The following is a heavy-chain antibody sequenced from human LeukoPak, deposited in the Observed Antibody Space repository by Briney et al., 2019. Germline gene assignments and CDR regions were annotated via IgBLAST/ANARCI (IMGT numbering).Heavy chain of an antibody. CDR2: INGGDNGDNT. CDR3: ARDGIQFPDPLDY. D-gene: IGHD5-24*01. CDR1: GFTFNNYA. J-gene: IGHJ4*02. V-gene: IGHV3-23*01. Sequence: PGGSLRLSCAASGFTFNNYAMTWVRQAPGKGLQWVSTINGGDNGDNTYYADSVKGRFTVSRDNSKNTVYLQMNSLRVEDTAVYYCARDGIQFPDPLDYWGLGTLVTVSS.